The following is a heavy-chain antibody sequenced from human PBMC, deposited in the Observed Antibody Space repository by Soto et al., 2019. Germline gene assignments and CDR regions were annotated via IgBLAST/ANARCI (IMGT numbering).Heavy chain of an antibody. V-gene: IGHV4-61*01. Sequence: QVQLQESGPGLVKPSETLSLTCTVSGGSVSSGSYYWSWIRQPPGKGLEWIGYIYYSGSTNYNPSLKSRVTLSVDTSKNQFSLKLSSVTAADTAVYYCARVWAAPWFDPWGQGTLVTVSS. D-gene: IGHD3-16*01. CDR2: IYYSGST. CDR1: GGSVSSGSYY. J-gene: IGHJ5*02. CDR3: ARVWAAPWFDP.